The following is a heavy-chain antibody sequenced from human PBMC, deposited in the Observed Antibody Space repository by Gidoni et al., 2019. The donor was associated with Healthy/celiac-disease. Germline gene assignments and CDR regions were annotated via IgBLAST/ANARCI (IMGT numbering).Heavy chain of an antibody. Sequence: QVQLQESGPGLVTPSQTLSLTCTVSGGSISSGSYYWSWIRQPAGKGLEWIGRIYTSGSTNYNPSLKSRVTISVDTSKNQFSLKLSSVTAADTAVYYCARVHYYYYMDVWGKGTTVTVSS. CDR3: ARVHYYYYMDV. CDR2: IYTSGST. J-gene: IGHJ6*03. V-gene: IGHV4-61*02. CDR1: GGSISSGSYY.